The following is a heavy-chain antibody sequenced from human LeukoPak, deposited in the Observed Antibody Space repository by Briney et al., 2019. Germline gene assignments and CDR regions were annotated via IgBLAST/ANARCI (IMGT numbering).Heavy chain of an antibody. CDR3: ARALLWFGESHYGMDV. Sequence: GGSLKISCKGSGYSFTSYWIGWVRQMPGKGLEWMGIIYPGDPDTRYSPSFQGQVTISADKSISTAYLQWSSLKASDTAMYYCARALLWFGESHYGMDVWGQGTTVTVSS. D-gene: IGHD3-10*01. V-gene: IGHV5-51*01. CDR2: IYPGDPDT. CDR1: GYSFTSYW. J-gene: IGHJ6*02.